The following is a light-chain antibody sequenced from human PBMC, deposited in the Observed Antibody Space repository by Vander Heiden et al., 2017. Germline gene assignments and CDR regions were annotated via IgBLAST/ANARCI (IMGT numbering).Light chain of an antibody. J-gene: IGKJ3*01. CDR3: QQRSNWPLFT. Sequence: EIVSTQSPATLSLSPGEIATLSCRASQSVSSYLAWYQQKPGQAPRLLIYDASNRATGIPARFSGSGSGTDFTLTISSLEPEDFAVYYCQQRSNWPLFTFGHGTKVDIK. V-gene: IGKV3-11*01. CDR1: QSVSSY. CDR2: DAS.